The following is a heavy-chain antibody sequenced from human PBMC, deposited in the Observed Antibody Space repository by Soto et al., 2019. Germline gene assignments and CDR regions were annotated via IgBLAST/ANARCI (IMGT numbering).Heavy chain of an antibody. V-gene: IGHV3-23*01. D-gene: IGHD6-25*01. CDR1: GFTFSSYA. J-gene: IGHJ4*02. CDR2: ISGSGGST. Sequence: EVQLLESGGGLVQPGGSLRLSCAASGFTFSSYAMSWVRQAPGKGLYWVSAISGSGGSTYYSDSVKGRFTISRDNSKNRMYMTPTSLGAAAPSGYSGEKVGRLLAGGYFYYWGQGALVTVSS. CDR3: EKVGRLLAGGYFYY.